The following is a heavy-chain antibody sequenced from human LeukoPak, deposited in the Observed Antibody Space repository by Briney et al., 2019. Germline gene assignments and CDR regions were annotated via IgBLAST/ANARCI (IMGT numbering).Heavy chain of an antibody. CDR2: IYTSGST. D-gene: IGHD3-10*01. V-gene: IGHV4-4*07. CDR1: GGSFSGYY. Sequence: SETLSLTCAVYGGSFSGYYWSWIRQPAGKGLEWIGRIYTSGSTNYNPSLKSRVTMSVDTSKNQFSLKLSSVTAADTAVYYCAREVPYYYGSGSYRGFDPWGQGTLVTVSS. CDR3: AREVPYYYGSGSYRGFDP. J-gene: IGHJ5*02.